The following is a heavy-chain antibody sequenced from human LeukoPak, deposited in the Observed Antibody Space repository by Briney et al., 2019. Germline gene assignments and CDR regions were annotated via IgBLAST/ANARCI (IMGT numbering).Heavy chain of an antibody. D-gene: IGHD6-13*01. Sequence: SVKVSCKASGGTFSSYAISWVRQAPGQGLEWMGGIIPIFGAANYAQKFQGRVTITADESTSTAYMELSSLRSEDMAVYYCARSKIAAAGRLDYWGQGTLVTVSS. V-gene: IGHV1-69*01. CDR3: ARSKIAAAGRLDY. J-gene: IGHJ4*02. CDR1: GGTFSSYA. CDR2: IIPIFGAA.